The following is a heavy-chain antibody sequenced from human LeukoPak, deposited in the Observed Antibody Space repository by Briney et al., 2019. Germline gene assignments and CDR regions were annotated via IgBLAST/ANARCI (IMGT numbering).Heavy chain of an antibody. CDR3: ARGMLKRRRSGWFY. CDR1: GGSFSGYY. Sequence: PSETLSLTCAVYGGSFSGYYWSWIRQPPGKGLEWIGEINHSGSTNYNPSLKSRVTISVDTSKNQFSLKLSSVTAADTAVYYCARGMLKRRRSGWFYWGQGTLVTVSS. V-gene: IGHV4-34*01. D-gene: IGHD6-19*01. J-gene: IGHJ4*02. CDR2: INHSGST.